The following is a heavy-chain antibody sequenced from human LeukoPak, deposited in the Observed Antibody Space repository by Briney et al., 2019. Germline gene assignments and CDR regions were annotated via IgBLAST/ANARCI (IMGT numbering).Heavy chain of an antibody. V-gene: IGHV4-59*01. D-gene: IGHD6-13*01. Sequence: TSETLSLTCTVSGGSISSYYWSWIRQPPGKGLEWIGYIYYSGSTNYNPSLKSRVTISVDTSKNQFSLKLSSVTAADTAVYYCARGGSSWYAGRTSDWFDPWGQGTLVTVSS. CDR2: IYYSGST. CDR1: GGSISSYY. CDR3: ARGGSSWYAGRTSDWFDP. J-gene: IGHJ5*02.